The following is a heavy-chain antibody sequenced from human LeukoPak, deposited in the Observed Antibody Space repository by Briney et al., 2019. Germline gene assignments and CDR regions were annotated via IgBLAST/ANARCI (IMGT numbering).Heavy chain of an antibody. V-gene: IGHV1-18*01. CDR2: ISAYNGNT. Sequence: ASVKVSCKASGYTFTSYGISWVRQAPGQGLEWMGWISAYNGNTNSAQKLQGRVTMTTDTSTSTAYMELRSLRSDDTAVYYCARDLVDVWVPAAIPADYYYMDVWGKGTTVTVSS. D-gene: IGHD2-2*02. CDR3: ARDLVDVWVPAAIPADYYYMDV. CDR1: GYTFTSYG. J-gene: IGHJ6*03.